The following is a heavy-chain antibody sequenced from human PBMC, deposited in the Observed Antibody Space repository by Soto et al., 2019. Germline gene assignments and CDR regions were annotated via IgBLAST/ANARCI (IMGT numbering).Heavy chain of an antibody. J-gene: IGHJ4*02. Sequence: SETLSLTCTVSGGSISSSSYYWGWIRQPPGKGLEWIGSIYYSGSTYYNPSLKSRVTISVDTSKNQFSLKLSSVTAADTAVYYCARRHSSSLPFDYWGQGTLVTVSS. CDR2: IYYSGST. CDR1: GGSISSSSYY. V-gene: IGHV4-39*01. CDR3: ARRHSSSLPFDY. D-gene: IGHD6-6*01.